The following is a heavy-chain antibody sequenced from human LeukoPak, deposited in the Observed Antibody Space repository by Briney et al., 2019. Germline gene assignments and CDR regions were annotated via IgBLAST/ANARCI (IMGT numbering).Heavy chain of an antibody. Sequence: GGSLRLSFAAPGLSFNTYWMTWVRQAPGKGLEWVANINQDGSEKNYVGSVKGRFTISRDSAKKSLYLQMNSLRAEDTAVYYCGRGPGYRSDYWGQGTLVTVSS. V-gene: IGHV3-7*05. CDR2: INQDGSEK. CDR1: GLSFNTYW. CDR3: GRGPGYRSDY. J-gene: IGHJ4*02. D-gene: IGHD5-12*01.